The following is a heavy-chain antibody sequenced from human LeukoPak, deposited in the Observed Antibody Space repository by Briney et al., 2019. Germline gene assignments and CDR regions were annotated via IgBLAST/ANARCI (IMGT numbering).Heavy chain of an antibody. CDR1: GGSISSYY. D-gene: IGHD6-19*01. CDR3: ARDSSVTDAFDI. J-gene: IGHJ3*02. V-gene: IGHV4-59*01. Sequence: SETLSLTCTVSGGSISSYYWSWIRQPPGKGLEWIGYIYYSGSTNYNPSLKSRVTISVDTSKKQISLKLSSVTAADTAVYYCARDSSVTDAFDIWGQGTMVTVSS. CDR2: IYYSGST.